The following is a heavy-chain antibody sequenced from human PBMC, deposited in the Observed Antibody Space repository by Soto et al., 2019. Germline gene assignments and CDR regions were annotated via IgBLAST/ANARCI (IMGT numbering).Heavy chain of an antibody. CDR1: GGSIGGYY. CDR2: IFYSGST. J-gene: IGHJ4*02. D-gene: IGHD3-22*01. V-gene: IGHV4-59*01. Sequence: PSETLSLTCTVSGGSIGGYYWSWIRQPPGKGLEWIGYIFYSGSTKYNLSLRSRVTISLDTSNNQFSLKLSSVTAADTAMYYCARGEYDSSIGGYFDSWGQGTLVTVSS. CDR3: ARGEYDSSIGGYFDS.